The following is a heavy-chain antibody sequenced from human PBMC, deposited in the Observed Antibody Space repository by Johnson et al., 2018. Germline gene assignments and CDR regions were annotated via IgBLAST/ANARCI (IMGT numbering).Heavy chain of an antibody. CDR3: GGGLGGGGYYYRDV. J-gene: IGHJ6*03. Sequence: VQLVESGAEVKKPGASVKVSCKASGYTFTSYDINWVRQATGQGLEWMGWMNPNSGNTGYAQKCQGRVTMTRKTSLSTAYMGLSSLGAEDTAVDSWGGGLGGGGYYYRDVGGKGTTVTVSS. V-gene: IGHV1-8*01. CDR1: GYTFTSYD. D-gene: IGHD3-10*01. CDR2: MNPNSGNT.